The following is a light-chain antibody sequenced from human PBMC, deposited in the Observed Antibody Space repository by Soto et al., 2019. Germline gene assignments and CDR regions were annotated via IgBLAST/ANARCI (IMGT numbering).Light chain of an antibody. CDR3: QQSYSTIT. Sequence: DIQMTQSPSSLFSSLGDRVTITCRASQSISSYLNWYQQKPGKAPKLLIYAASSLQSGVPSRFSGSGSGTDFTLTISSMKPEDFATYYCQQSYSTITFSQGTRLEIK. CDR2: AAS. V-gene: IGKV1-39*01. J-gene: IGKJ5*01. CDR1: QSISSY.